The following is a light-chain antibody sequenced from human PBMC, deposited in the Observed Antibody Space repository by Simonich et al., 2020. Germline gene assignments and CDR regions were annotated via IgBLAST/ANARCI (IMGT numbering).Light chain of an antibody. J-gene: IGKJ4*01. CDR3: QQRSNWHELT. CDR2: GAS. Sequence: EIVLTQSPGTLSLSPGERATLSCRASQSVSSSYLAWYQQKPGQAPRLLIYGASSRATGIPDRFSGSVSGTDFTLTISRLEPEDFAVYYCQQRSNWHELTFGGGTKVEIK. V-gene: IGKV3D-20*02. CDR1: QSVSSSY.